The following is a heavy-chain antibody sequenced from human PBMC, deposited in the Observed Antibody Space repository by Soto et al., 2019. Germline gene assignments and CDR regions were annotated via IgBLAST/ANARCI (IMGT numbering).Heavy chain of an antibody. CDR2: ISGSGGRV. V-gene: IGHV3-23*01. J-gene: IGHJ3*02. Sequence: EVQLLESGGGMVEPRGSLKLSCAASGFSFGTYVMNWVRQAPGKGLEWVSGISGSGGRVYSADSVKGRFTISRDNSRNTLYLKMNSLGAEDTAIYYCAMTRLYDTGTNDYHRDALDIWGQGTQVIVSS. CDR3: AMTRLYDTGTNDYHRDALDI. D-gene: IGHD3-22*01. CDR1: GFSFGTYV.